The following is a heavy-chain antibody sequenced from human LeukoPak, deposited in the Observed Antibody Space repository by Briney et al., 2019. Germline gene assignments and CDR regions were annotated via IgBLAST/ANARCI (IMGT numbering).Heavy chain of an antibody. CDR2: INWNGVNT. J-gene: IGHJ1*01. CDR1: AFTFDNYG. CDR3: VRLYGYRSSWDRVRL. Sequence: PGGSLRLSCAASAFTFDNYGVSWVRQAAGKGLEWVSAINWNGVNTSYADSVNGRFTLARAHTNHSLYLQMTSMTRNKTAYYYCVRLYGYRSSWDRVRLWGKGHRHPVSS. V-gene: IGHV3-20*04. D-gene: IGHD6-13*01.